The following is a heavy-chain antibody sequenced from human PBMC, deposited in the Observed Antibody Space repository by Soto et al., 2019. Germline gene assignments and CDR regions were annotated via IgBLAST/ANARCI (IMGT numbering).Heavy chain of an antibody. CDR2: IYYSGST. Sequence: PSETLSLTCTVSGGSISSYYWSWIRQPPGKGLERIGYIYYSGSTNYNPSLKSRVTISVDTSKNQFSLKLSSVTAADTAVYYCARHDRDHYFDYWGQGTLVTVSS. J-gene: IGHJ4*02. V-gene: IGHV4-59*08. D-gene: IGHD2-21*02. CDR3: ARHDRDHYFDY. CDR1: GGSISSYY.